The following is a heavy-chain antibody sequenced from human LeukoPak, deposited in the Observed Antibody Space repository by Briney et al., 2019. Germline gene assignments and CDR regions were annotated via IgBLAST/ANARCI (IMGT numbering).Heavy chain of an antibody. CDR3: ARGYYYDSSGYYYFDY. V-gene: IGHV4-59*01. Sequence: SETLSLTCTISGGSISSYYWSWIRQPPGKGLEWIGYIYYSGSTNYNPSLKSRVTISVDTSKNQFSLKLSSVTAADTAVYYCARGYYYDSSGYYYFDYWGQGTLVTVSS. CDR2: IYYSGST. D-gene: IGHD3-22*01. CDR1: GGSISSYY. J-gene: IGHJ4*02.